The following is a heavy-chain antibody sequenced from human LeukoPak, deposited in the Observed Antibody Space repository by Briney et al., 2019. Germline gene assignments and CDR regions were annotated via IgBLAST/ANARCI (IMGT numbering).Heavy chain of an antibody. CDR3: ARGLFSGSPGFSYYFDY. V-gene: IGHV3-20*04. CDR2: INWNGGST. D-gene: IGHD1-26*01. Sequence: TGGSLRLSCTASGFTFDDYGMSWVRQAPGKGLEWVSGINWNGGSTGYADSVKGRFTISRDNAKNSLYLQMNSLRVEDTALYYCARGLFSGSPGFSYYFDYWGQGTLVTVSS. J-gene: IGHJ4*02. CDR1: GFTFDDYG.